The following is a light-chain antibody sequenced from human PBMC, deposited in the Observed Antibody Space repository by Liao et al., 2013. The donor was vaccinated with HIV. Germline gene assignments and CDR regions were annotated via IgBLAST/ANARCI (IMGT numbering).Light chain of an antibody. Sequence: SYVLTQPPSVSVAPGKTARITCGGNNIGSKSVHWYQQKPGQAPVLVIYYDSDRPSGIPERFSGSNSGNTATLTITGTQAMDEADYYCQAWASGLKVFGGGTKLTVL. V-gene: IGLV3-21*01. CDR3: QAWASGLKV. CDR2: YDS. J-gene: IGLJ3*02. CDR1: NIGSKS.